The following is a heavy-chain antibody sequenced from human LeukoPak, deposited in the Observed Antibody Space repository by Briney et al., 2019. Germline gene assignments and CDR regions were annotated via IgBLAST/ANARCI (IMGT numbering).Heavy chain of an antibody. CDR3: ARDLETGTTSP. CDR2: ISAYNGNT. V-gene: IGHV1-18*01. CDR1: GYTFTSYG. Sequence: ASVKVSRKASGYTFTSYGMSWVRQTPGQGLEWMGWISAYNGNTNYAQKLQGRVTMTTDTSTSTAYMELRSLRSDDTAVYYCARDLETGTTSPWGQGTLVTVSS. D-gene: IGHD1-7*01. J-gene: IGHJ5*02.